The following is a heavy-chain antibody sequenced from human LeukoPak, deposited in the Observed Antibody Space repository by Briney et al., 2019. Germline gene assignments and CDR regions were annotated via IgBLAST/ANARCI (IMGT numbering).Heavy chain of an antibody. CDR2: IGLSGGST. CDR1: GYTFTFYY. V-gene: IGHV1-46*01. CDR3: ATYFARRAFDS. J-gene: IGHJ4*02. D-gene: IGHD2/OR15-2a*01. Sequence: GASVKVSCKASGYTFTFYYMHWVRQAPGQGLEWMGVIGLSGGSTGYAQKFQGRVTMTRDTSTNTVYMELSSLRSDDTAVYYCATYFARRAFDSWGQGTLVTVSS.